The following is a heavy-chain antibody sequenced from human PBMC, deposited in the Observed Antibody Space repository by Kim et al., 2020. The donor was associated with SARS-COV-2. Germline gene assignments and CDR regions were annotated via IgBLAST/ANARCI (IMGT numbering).Heavy chain of an antibody. CDR2: IDPSDSYT. V-gene: IGHV5-10-1*01. J-gene: IGHJ6*02. D-gene: IGHD1-7*01. CDR1: GYSFTSYW. CDR3: ARHQTGTTVNYYGMDV. Sequence: GESLKISCKGSGYSFTSYWISWVRQMPGKGLEWMGRIDPSDSYTNYSPSFQGHVTISADKSISTAYLQWSSLKASDTAMYYCARHQTGTTVNYYGMDVWGQGTTATVSS.